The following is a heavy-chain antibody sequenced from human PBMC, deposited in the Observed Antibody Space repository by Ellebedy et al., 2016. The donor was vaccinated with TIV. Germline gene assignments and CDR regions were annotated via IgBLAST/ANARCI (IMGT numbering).Heavy chain of an antibody. J-gene: IGHJ4*02. D-gene: IGHD3-10*01. CDR1: GYTFTSYG. Sequence: AASVKVSCKASGYTFTSYGISWVRQAPGQGLEWMGWISAYNGNTNYAQKLQGRVTMTTDTSTSTAYMELRSLRSDDTAVYYCAREETYYYGSGSYPYWGQGTLVTVSS. CDR2: ISAYNGNT. V-gene: IGHV1-18*01. CDR3: AREETYYYGSGSYPY.